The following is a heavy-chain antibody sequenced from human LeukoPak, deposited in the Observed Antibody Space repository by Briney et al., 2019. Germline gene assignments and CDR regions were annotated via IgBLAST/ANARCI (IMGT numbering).Heavy chain of an antibody. CDR2: MNPNSGNT. CDR3: ARGIAAADLYYMDV. CDR1: GYTFTSYD. D-gene: IGHD6-13*01. J-gene: IGHJ6*03. Sequence: GASVKVSCKASGYTFTSYDINWVRQATGQGLEWMGWMNPNSGNTGYAQKFQGRVTITRNTSISTAYMELSSLRSEDTAVYYCARGIAAADLYYMDVWGKGTTVTVSS. V-gene: IGHV1-8*03.